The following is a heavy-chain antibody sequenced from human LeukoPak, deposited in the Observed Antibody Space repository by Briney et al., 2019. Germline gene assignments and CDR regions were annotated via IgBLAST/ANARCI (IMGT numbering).Heavy chain of an antibody. CDR1: GYTFTSYD. V-gene: IGHV1-8*01. D-gene: IGHD2-15*01. J-gene: IGHJ4*02. CDR2: MNPNSGNT. CDR3: ARGRRCSGGSCYPGDYYFDY. Sequence: GASVKVSCKASGYTFTSYDINWVRRATGQGLEWMGWMNPNSGNTGYAQKFQGRVTMTRNTSISTAYMELSSLRSEDTAVYYCARGRRCSGGSCYPGDYYFDYWGQGTLVTVSS.